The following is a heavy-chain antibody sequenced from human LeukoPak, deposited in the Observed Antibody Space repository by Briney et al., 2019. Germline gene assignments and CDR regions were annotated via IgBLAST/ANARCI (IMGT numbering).Heavy chain of an antibody. D-gene: IGHD6-6*01. CDR3: ARHPIAAPDY. Sequence: SETLSLTRTVSGGSISSSSYYWGGIGQPPGRGVEWIATIYYSASTYYTPSLKSRLTISLDTSKTQFSLKLSSVPAAYTAVYYCARHPIAAPDYWGQGTLVTVSS. CDR1: GGSISSSSYY. CDR2: IYYSAST. V-gene: IGHV4-39*01. J-gene: IGHJ4*02.